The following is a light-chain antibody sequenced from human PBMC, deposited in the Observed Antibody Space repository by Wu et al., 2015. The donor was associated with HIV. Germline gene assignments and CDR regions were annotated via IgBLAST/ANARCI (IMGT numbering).Light chain of an antibody. Sequence: EIVMTQSPATLSVSPGERATLSCRASQSVSSNLAWYQQKPGQAPRLLIYGASTRATGIPARFSGSGSGTEFTLTISSLQSEDFAVYYCQQYNNWPPLTFGGGTEGG. V-gene: IGKV3-15*01. CDR3: QQYNNWPPLT. CDR2: GAS. CDR1: QSVSSN. J-gene: IGKJ4*01.